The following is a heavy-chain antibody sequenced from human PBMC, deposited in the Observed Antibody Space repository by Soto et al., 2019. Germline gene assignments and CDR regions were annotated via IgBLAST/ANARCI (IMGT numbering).Heavy chain of an antibody. V-gene: IGHV1-18*01. CDR3: ARDWTYYYDSSGYPIKGWFDP. Sequence: ASVKVSCKASGYTFTSYGISWVRQAPGQGLEWMGWISAYNGNTNYAQKLQGRVTMTTDTSTSTAYMELRSLRSDDTAVYYCARDWTYYYDSSGYPIKGWFDPWGQGTLVTVSS. CDR2: ISAYNGNT. CDR1: GYTFTSYG. D-gene: IGHD3-22*01. J-gene: IGHJ5*02.